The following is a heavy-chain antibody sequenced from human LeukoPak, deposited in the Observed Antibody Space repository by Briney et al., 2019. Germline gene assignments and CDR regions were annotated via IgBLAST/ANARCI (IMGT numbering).Heavy chain of an antibody. D-gene: IGHD3-10*01. Sequence: GGSLRLSCAASGFTFSSYGMHWVRQAPGKGLEWVAFIRYDGSNKYYADSVKGRFTISRDNAKNSLYLQMNSLRAEDTAVYYCAREENYYGSGSYYLFDYWGQGTLVTVSS. CDR2: IRYDGSNK. J-gene: IGHJ4*02. CDR3: AREENYYGSGSYYLFDY. CDR1: GFTFSSYG. V-gene: IGHV3-30*02.